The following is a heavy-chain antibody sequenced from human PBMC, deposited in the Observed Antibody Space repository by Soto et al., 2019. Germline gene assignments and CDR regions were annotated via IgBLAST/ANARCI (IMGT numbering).Heavy chain of an antibody. CDR2: ITTSDDIT. CDR3: TKGDSSGYFDPSSGYSPPDH. CDR1: GFIFKDFA. D-gene: IGHD3-3*01. V-gene: IGHV3-23*01. Sequence: EVQLFESGGGLVEPGESLRLSCAASGFIFKDFAMSWVRQAPGKGLEWVSTITTSDDITYSADSVRGRFTISRDNSANTLFLQMSSLRGDDTATYYCTKGDSSGYFDPSSGYSPPDHWGQGTWSPSPQ. J-gene: IGHJ5*02.